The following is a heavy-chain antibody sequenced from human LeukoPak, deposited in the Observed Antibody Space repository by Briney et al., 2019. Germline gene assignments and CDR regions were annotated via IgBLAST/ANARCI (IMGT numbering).Heavy chain of an antibody. Sequence: PGGSLRLSCAASGFTFSSYAMSWVRQAPGKGLEWVSAISGSGGSTYYADSVKGRFTISRDNSKNTLYLQMNSLRAEDTAVYYCAKHIYYYGSGTHDYWGQGTLVTVSS. J-gene: IGHJ4*02. CDR3: AKHIYYYGSGTHDY. V-gene: IGHV3-23*01. CDR1: GFTFSSYA. CDR2: ISGSGGST. D-gene: IGHD3-10*01.